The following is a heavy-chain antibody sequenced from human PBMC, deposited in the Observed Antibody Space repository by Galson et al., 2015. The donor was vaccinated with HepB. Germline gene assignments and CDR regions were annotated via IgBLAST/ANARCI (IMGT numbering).Heavy chain of an antibody. J-gene: IGHJ6*03. CDR1: GFTFGTYA. CDR2: ISGIGGST. D-gene: IGHD6-6*01. Sequence: SLRLSCAASGFTFGTYAMTWVRQAPGKGLEWVSAISGIGGSTYYADSVKGRVTISRDDSKNTLYLQMNSLRAEDTAVYYCARKPTIAARSYYYYMDVWGKGTTVTVSS. CDR3: ARKPTIAARSYYYYMDV. V-gene: IGHV3-23*01.